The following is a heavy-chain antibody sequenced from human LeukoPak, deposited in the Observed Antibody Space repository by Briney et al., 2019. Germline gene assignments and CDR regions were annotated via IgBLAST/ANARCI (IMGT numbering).Heavy chain of an antibody. V-gene: IGHV3-30*02. CDR1: GFTFSSYG. D-gene: IGHD1-26*01. CDR3: AKDREVGAPPHLFDP. J-gene: IGHJ5*02. CDR2: IRYDGSNK. Sequence: GGSLRLSCAASGFTFSSYGMHWVRQAPGKGLEWVAFIRYDGSNKYYADSVKGRFTISRDNSKNTLYLQMNSLRAEDTAVYYCAKDREVGAPPHLFDPWGQGTLVTVSS.